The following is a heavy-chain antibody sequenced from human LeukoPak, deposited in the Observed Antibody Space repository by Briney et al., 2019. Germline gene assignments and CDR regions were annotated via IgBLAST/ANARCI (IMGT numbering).Heavy chain of an antibody. CDR3: AGRRHEQPAY. CDR2: ISTGGTT. CDR1: GFTVSSNY. V-gene: IGHV3-53*01. D-gene: IGHD6-13*01. Sequence: GGSLRLSCAASGFTVSSNYMTWVRQAPGKGLEWVSVISTGGTTYYADSVKGRFTISRDTSRNTLYLQMNSLRVDDTAVYYCAGRRHEQPAYWGQGTLVTVSS. J-gene: IGHJ4*02.